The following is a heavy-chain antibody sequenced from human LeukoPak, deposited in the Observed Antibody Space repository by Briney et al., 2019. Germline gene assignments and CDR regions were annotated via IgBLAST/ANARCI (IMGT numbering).Heavy chain of an antibody. V-gene: IGHV1-69*02. Sequence: SVKVSFKASGGTFSSYTISWVRQAPGQGLEWMGRIIPILGIANYAQKFQGRVTITADKSTSTAYMELSSLRSEDTAVYYCARGPSQWFGESAFDIWGQGTMVTVSS. CDR1: GGTFSSYT. CDR3: ARGPSQWFGESAFDI. D-gene: IGHD3-10*01. CDR2: IIPILGIA. J-gene: IGHJ3*02.